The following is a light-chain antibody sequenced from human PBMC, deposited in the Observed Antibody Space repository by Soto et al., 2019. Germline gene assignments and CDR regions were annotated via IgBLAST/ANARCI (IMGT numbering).Light chain of an antibody. V-gene: IGLV1-40*01. J-gene: IGLJ2*01. Sequence: QSVLTQPASVSGAPGQRVTISCTGSSSNIGAGYDVHWYQQLPGTTPKLLLYGDDNRPSGVPDRFSGSKSGTSASLAITGLQAEDEADYYCQSYDSSLSVVVFGGGTKVTVL. CDR2: GDD. CDR1: SSNIGAGYD. CDR3: QSYDSSLSVVV.